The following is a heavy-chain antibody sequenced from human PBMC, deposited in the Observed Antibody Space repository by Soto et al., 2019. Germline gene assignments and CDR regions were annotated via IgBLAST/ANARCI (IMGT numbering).Heavy chain of an antibody. CDR3: ARGGIHYYDSNGHAFDY. CDR1: GGTFDIYG. Sequence: QVQLVQSGAEVKKPGSSVKVSCKASGGTFDIYGFNWARQAPGQGLEWMGTIIPIFGTADYAQKFEGRVSITADKSTSTAYMELRSLTSEDTAMYYCARGGIHYYDSNGHAFDYWGQGTLITVSS. CDR2: IIPIFGTA. V-gene: IGHV1-69*06. J-gene: IGHJ4*02. D-gene: IGHD3-22*01.